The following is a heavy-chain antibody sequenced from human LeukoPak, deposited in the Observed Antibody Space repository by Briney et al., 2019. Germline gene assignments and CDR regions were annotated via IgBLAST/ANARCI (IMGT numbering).Heavy chain of an antibody. CDR3: ARGYSYGYVGVGNRFDP. CDR2: ISSSSSYI. Sequence: GGSLRLSCAASGFTFSSYSMNWVRQAPGKGLEWVSSISSSSSYIYYADSVKGRFTISRDNAKNSLYLQMNGLRAEDTAVYYCARGYSYGYVGVGNRFDPWGQGTLVTVSS. CDR1: GFTFSSYS. V-gene: IGHV3-21*01. D-gene: IGHD5-18*01. J-gene: IGHJ5*02.